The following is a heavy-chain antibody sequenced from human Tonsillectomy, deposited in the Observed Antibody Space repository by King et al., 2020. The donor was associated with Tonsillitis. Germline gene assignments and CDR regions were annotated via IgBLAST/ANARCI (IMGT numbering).Heavy chain of an antibody. D-gene: IGHD3-9*01. V-gene: IGHV3-7*01. Sequence: EVQLVESGGGLVQPGGSLRLSCAASGFTFSSYWMSWVRQAPGKGLEWVANIKQDGSEKYYVDSAKGRFTISRDNAKNSLYLQMNSLRAEDTAVYYCARPAPYDILTGYYNQAFDIWGQGTMVTVSS. J-gene: IGHJ3*02. CDR1: GFTFSSYW. CDR2: IKQDGSEK. CDR3: ARPAPYDILTGYYNQAFDI.